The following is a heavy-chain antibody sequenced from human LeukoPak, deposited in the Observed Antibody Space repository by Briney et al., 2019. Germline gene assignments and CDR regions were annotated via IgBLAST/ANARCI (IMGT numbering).Heavy chain of an antibody. CDR2: IYTSGST. D-gene: IGHD1-1*01. CDR1: GGSISSGSYY. J-gene: IGHJ4*02. CDR3: ARDRGTWNDDGFDY. V-gene: IGHV4-61*02. Sequence: PSETLSLTCTVSGGSISSGSYYWSWIRQPAGTGLEWIGRIYTSGSTNYNPSLKSRVTISVDTSKNQFSLKLSSVTAADTAVYYCARDRGTWNDDGFDYWGQGTLVTVSS.